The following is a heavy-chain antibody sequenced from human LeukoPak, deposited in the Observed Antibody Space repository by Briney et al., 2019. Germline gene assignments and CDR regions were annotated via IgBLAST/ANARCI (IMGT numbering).Heavy chain of an antibody. D-gene: IGHD2-15*01. V-gene: IGHV3-9*01. CDR2: ISWNSGSI. CDR1: GFTFDDYP. Sequence: GRSLRLSCAASGFTFDDYPMHWVRQAPGKGLEWVSGISWNSGSIGYADSVKGRFTISRDNAKNSLYLQMNSLRAEDTALYYCAKDLGYCSGGSCYDFDYWGQGTLVTVSS. J-gene: IGHJ4*02. CDR3: AKDLGYCSGGSCYDFDY.